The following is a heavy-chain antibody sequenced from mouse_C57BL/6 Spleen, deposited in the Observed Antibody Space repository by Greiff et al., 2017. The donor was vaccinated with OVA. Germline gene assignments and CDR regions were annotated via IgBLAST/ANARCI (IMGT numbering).Heavy chain of an antibody. J-gene: IGHJ4*01. CDR3: ARDLLLRPMDY. V-gene: IGHV7-1*01. D-gene: IGHD1-1*01. Sequence: EVKLVESGGGLVQSGRSLRLSCATSGFTFSDFYMEWVRQAPGKGLEWIAASRNKANDYTTEYSASVKGRFIVSRDTSQSILYLQMNALRAEDTAIYYCARDLLLRPMDYWGQGTSVTVSS. CDR2: SRNKANDYTT. CDR1: GFTFSDFY.